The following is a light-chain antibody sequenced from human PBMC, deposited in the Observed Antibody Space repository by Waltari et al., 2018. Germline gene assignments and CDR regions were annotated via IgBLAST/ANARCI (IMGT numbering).Light chain of an antibody. Sequence: EIVLTQSPGTLSLSPGERATLSCRASQSVSSSYLAWYQQKPGQAPRPLIYGASSSATVSAERCSCSGAGTDFTLTISRLGPEDFAVYYCQQYGSSPLFTFGPGTKVDIK. CDR2: GAS. CDR3: QQYGSSPLFT. CDR1: QSVSSSY. V-gene: IGKV3-20*01. J-gene: IGKJ3*01.